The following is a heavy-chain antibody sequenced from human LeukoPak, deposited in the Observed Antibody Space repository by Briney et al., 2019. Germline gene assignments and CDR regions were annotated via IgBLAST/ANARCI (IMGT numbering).Heavy chain of an antibody. J-gene: IGHJ4*02. CDR1: GFTFSSYG. Sequence: GGSLILSCAASGFTFSSYGMHWVRQAPGKGLEWVAFIRYDGSNKYYADSVKGRFTISRDNSKNTLYLQMNSLRAEDTAVYYCASRAHFWSGPGGWGQGTLVTVSS. CDR3: ASRAHFWSGPGG. D-gene: IGHD3-3*02. V-gene: IGHV3-30*02. CDR2: IRYDGSNK.